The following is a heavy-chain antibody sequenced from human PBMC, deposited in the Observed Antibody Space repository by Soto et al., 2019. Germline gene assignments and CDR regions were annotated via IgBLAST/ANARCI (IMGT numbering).Heavy chain of an antibody. CDR2: IIPIFGTA. V-gene: IGHV1-69*01. Sequence: QVQLVQSGAEVKKPGSSVKVSCKASGGTFSSYAISWVRQAPGQGLEWMGGIIPIFGTANYAQKFQGRVTITADESTSTAYMELSSLRAEDTAVYYCARGGGTIFGVVNDAFDIWGQGTMVTVSS. J-gene: IGHJ3*02. CDR3: ARGGGTIFGVVNDAFDI. CDR1: GGTFSSYA. D-gene: IGHD3-3*01.